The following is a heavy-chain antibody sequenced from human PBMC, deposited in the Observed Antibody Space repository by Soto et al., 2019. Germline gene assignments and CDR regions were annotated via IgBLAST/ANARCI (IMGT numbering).Heavy chain of an antibody. CDR1: GFTFSDYY. Sequence: QVQLVESGGGLVKPGGSLRLSCAVSGFTFSDYYMTWIRQAPGKGLEWVSYISSSTSHTNYADSVKGRVTISRDNAKNSLFLQMNSLRAEDTAVYYCARGRGAAADYFDFWGQGPRVIVSS. V-gene: IGHV3-11*05. CDR2: ISSSTSHT. J-gene: IGHJ4*02. D-gene: IGHD6-13*01. CDR3: ARGRGAAADYFDF.